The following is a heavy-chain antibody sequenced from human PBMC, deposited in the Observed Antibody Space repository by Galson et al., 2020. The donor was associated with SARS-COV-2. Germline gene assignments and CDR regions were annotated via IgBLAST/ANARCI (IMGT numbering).Heavy chain of an antibody. CDR1: GTSISSGSYS. Sequence: SETLSLTSPVSGTSISSGSYSWNWIRQPPGKGLEWIGYTSHSGGTYYNPSLKSRVTISGDRSKNQFSLRLSSVTAADTAVYYCARLHYGEYAPEAFDIWGPGTRVTVAS. V-gene: IGHV4-30-2*01. J-gene: IGHJ3*02. D-gene: IGHD4-17*01. CDR3: ARLHYGEYAPEAFDI. CDR2: TSHSGGT.